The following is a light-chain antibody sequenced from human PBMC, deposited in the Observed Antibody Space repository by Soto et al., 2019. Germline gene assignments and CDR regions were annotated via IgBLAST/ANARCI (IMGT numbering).Light chain of an antibody. CDR3: QQYNNYGSWT. Sequence: DMQVTQSPSTLSASVGDRVTITCRASQSISGWLAWYQQKPGKAPNLLIYKASTLESVVPSRFSGSGSGTEFTLTISSLQPDDFATYYCQQYNNYGSWTFGQGTKVEIK. CDR1: QSISGW. V-gene: IGKV1-5*03. J-gene: IGKJ1*01. CDR2: KAS.